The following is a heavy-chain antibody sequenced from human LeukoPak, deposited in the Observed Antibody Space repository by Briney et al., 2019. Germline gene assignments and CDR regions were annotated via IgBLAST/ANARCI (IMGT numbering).Heavy chain of an antibody. D-gene: IGHD6-13*01. V-gene: IGHV1-2*06. Sequence: ASVKVSCKASGYTFTDYYMNWVRQAPGQGLEWMGRINLNSGGTNYAQKFQGRVTMTRDTSISTAYMDLSRLRSDDTAVYYCARSGHSSSGMGFDYWGQGTLVTVSS. CDR2: INLNSGGT. CDR1: GYTFTDYY. CDR3: ARSGHSSSGMGFDY. J-gene: IGHJ4*02.